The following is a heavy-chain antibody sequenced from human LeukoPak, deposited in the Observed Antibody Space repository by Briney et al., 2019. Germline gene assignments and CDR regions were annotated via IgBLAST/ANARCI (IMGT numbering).Heavy chain of an antibody. J-gene: IGHJ4*02. CDR1: GYTFTGYY. V-gene: IGHV1-2*06. D-gene: IGHD6-19*01. Sequence: ASVKVSCKASGYTFTGYYMHWVRQAPGQGLEWMGRINPNSGGTNYAQKFQGRVTMTRDTSISTAYMELSRLRSDDTAVYYCATTPLPDNSGWYQRPYDHWGQGTLVTVSS. CDR3: ATTPLPDNSGWYQRPYDH. CDR2: INPNSGGT.